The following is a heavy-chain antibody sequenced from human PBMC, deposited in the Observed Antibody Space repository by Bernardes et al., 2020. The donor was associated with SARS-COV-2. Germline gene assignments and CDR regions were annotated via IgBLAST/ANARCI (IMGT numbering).Heavy chain of an antibody. Sequence: ASVKVSCKASGYTFTSYGISWVRQAPGQGLEWMGWISAYNGNTNYAQKLQGRVTMTTDTSTSTAYMELRSLRSDDTAVYYCARGVYSSSSWVWAPPFDYWGQGTLVTVSS. J-gene: IGHJ4*02. CDR1: GYTFTSYG. CDR2: ISAYNGNT. CDR3: ARGVYSSSSWVWAPPFDY. V-gene: IGHV1-18*01. D-gene: IGHD6-6*01.